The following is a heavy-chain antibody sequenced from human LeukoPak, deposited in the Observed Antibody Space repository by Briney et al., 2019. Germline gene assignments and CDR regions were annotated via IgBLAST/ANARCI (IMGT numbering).Heavy chain of an antibody. CDR3: ARDVRGFEY. CDR2: ISSSGAYI. V-gene: IGHV3-21*01. D-gene: IGHD3-16*01. Sequence: PGGSLRLSCAASGFTFRSYSMNWVRQAPGKGLQWVSSISSSGAYIYYADSLRGRFTISRDNAKNSLYLQMNSLRAEDTAVYYCARDVRGFEYWGQGTLVTVSS. J-gene: IGHJ4*02. CDR1: GFTFRSYS.